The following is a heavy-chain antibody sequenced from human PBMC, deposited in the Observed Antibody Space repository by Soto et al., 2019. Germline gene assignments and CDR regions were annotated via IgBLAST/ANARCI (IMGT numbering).Heavy chain of an antibody. Sequence: ASVKVSCKASGYTFTSNGISWVRQAPGQGLEWMGWISAYNGNTNYAQKLQGRVTMTTDTSTSTAYMELRSLRSDDTAVYYCARALELLSEGSSYYGMDVWGQGTTVTVSS. CDR3: ARALELLSEGSSYYGMDV. CDR1: GYTFTSNG. V-gene: IGHV1-18*01. CDR2: ISAYNGNT. D-gene: IGHD1-26*01. J-gene: IGHJ6*02.